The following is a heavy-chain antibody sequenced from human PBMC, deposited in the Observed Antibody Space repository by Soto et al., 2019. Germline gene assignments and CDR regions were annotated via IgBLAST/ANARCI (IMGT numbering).Heavy chain of an antibody. J-gene: IGHJ4*02. D-gene: IGHD3-10*01. Sequence: PSETLSLTCAVYGGSFSGYDWTWIRQPPGTGLEWIGEINHSGSTNYSPSLKSRVTISVDTSKNQFSLKLSSVTAADTVVYFCARRHGLDIDAYYWGQGILVTVSS. CDR2: INHSGST. CDR1: GGSFSGYD. CDR3: ARRHGLDIDAYY. V-gene: IGHV4-34*01.